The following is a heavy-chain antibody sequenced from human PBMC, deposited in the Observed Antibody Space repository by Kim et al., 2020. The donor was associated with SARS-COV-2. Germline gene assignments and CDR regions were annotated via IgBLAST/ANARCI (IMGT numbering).Heavy chain of an antibody. J-gene: IGHJ6*02. CDR2: ISYDGSNK. Sequence: GGSLRLSCAASGFTFSSYGMHWVRQAPGKGLEWVAVISYDGSNKYYADSVKGRFTISRDNSKNTLYLQMNSLRAEDTAVYYCAKDQSSSWYGKYYYYYYGMDVWGQGTTVTVSS. D-gene: IGHD6-13*01. V-gene: IGHV3-30*18. CDR1: GFTFSSYG. CDR3: AKDQSSSWYGKYYYYYYGMDV.